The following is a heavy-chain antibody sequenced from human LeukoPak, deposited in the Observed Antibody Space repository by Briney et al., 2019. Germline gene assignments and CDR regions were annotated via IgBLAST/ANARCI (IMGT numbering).Heavy chain of an antibody. J-gene: IGHJ6*02. CDR1: GFTFSSYG. CDR2: IWYDGSNK. Sequence: GGSLRLSCAASGFTFSSYGMHWVRQAPGKGLEWVAVIWYDGSNKYYAGSVKGRFTISRDNSKNTLYLQMNSLRAEDTAVYYCARDNPSSGMDVWGQGTTVTVSS. V-gene: IGHV3-33*01. CDR3: ARDNPSSGMDV. D-gene: IGHD1-14*01.